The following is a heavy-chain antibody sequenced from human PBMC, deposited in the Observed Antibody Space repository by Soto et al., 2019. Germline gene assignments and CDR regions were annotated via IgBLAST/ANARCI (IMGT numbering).Heavy chain of an antibody. CDR3: ATTDSVAYFHF. Sequence: SETLSLTCAVCGDSISSCDHGAWIPQPPWMLLLWVASISHTWSSYYNPSLTSPVTISVNTSKNQFSLKLTSVTAAYSSVYYCATTDSVAYFHFFGQGTLVTLSS. D-gene: IGHD3-22*01. J-gene: IGHJ4*02. CDR2: ISHTWSS. CDR1: GDSISSCDH. V-gene: IGHV4-38-2*01.